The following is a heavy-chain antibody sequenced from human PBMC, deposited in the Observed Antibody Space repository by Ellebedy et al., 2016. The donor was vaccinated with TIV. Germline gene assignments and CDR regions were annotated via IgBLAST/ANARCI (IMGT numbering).Heavy chain of an antibody. CDR2: ITTGGAT. Sequence: GESLKISCAASGFTFSSYDMHWVRQVTGEGLEWVSGITTGGATNYACSVKGRFTISRENAKNSLYLQMNSLRDGDTAVYYCSRVIRDTSGWYHFDFWGRGTLVTVSS. CDR3: SRVIRDTSGWYHFDF. CDR1: GFTFSSYD. J-gene: IGHJ4*02. V-gene: IGHV3-13*01. D-gene: IGHD6-19*01.